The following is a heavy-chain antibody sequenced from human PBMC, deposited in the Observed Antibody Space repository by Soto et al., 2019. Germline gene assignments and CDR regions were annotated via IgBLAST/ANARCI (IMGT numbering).Heavy chain of an antibody. CDR3: ASHPIEDYYDSSGPRDY. CDR1: GFTFSSYS. Sequence: GGSLRLSCAASGFTFSSYSMNWVRQAPGKGLEWVSSISSSSSYIYYADSVKGRFTISRDNAKNSLYLQMNSLRAEDTAVYYCASHPIEDYYDSSGPRDYWGQGTLVTVSS. CDR2: ISSSSSYI. D-gene: IGHD3-22*01. V-gene: IGHV3-21*01. J-gene: IGHJ4*02.